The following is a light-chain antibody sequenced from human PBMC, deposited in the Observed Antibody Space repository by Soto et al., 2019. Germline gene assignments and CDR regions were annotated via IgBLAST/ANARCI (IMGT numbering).Light chain of an antibody. CDR1: QSVSSD. Sequence: EIVMTQSPANLSVSPGERAALSCRASQSVSSDLAWYQQKPGQAPRLLIHGASTRATGFPARFSGSGSGTDFTLSISSLEPEDFAVYYCQLSQQRSSWPPIAFGQGTRLEIK. J-gene: IGKJ5*01. V-gene: IGKV3-15*01. CDR2: GAS. CDR3: QLSQQRSSWPPIA.